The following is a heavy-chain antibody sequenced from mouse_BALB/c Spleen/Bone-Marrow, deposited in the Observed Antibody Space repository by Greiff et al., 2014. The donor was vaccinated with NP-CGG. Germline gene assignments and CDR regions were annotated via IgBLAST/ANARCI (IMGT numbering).Heavy chain of an antibody. J-gene: IGHJ2*01. CDR3: ARDEHYFDY. Sequence: QVQLQQPGAELARPGASVKLSCKASGYTFTSYWMQWVKQRPGQGLEWIGAIYPGDGDTRYTQKFKGKATLTADKSFSTAYMQLSSLASEDSAVYYCARDEHYFDYWGQGTTPTVSS. CDR2: IYPGDGDT. CDR1: GYTFTSYW. V-gene: IGHV1-87*01.